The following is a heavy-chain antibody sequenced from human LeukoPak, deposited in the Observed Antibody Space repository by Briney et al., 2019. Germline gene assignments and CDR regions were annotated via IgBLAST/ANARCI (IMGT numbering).Heavy chain of an antibody. CDR2: FDPEDGET. J-gene: IGHJ4*02. V-gene: IGHV1-24*01. Sequence: ASVKVSCKVSGYTLTELSMHWVRQAPGKGLEWMGGFDPEDGETIYAQKFQGRVTMTEDTSTDTAYMELSSLRSEDTAVYYCARDDRPTVVTLPDFDYWGQGTLVTVSS. CDR3: ARDDRPTVVTLPDFDY. CDR1: GYTLTELS. D-gene: IGHD4-23*01.